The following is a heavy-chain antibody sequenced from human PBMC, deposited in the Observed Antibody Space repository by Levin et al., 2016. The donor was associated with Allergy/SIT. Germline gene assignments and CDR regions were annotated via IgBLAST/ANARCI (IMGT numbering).Heavy chain of an antibody. D-gene: IGHD3-9*01. CDR1: GGTFSSYA. Sequence: SVKVSCKASGGTFSSYAISWVRQAPGQGLEWMGRIIPILGIANYAQKFQGRVTITADKSTSTAYMELSSLRSEDTAVYYCARAPPYDILTGRFNWFDPWGQGTLVTVSS. CDR2: IIPILGIA. J-gene: IGHJ5*02. V-gene: IGHV1-69*04. CDR3: ARAPPYDILTGRFNWFDP.